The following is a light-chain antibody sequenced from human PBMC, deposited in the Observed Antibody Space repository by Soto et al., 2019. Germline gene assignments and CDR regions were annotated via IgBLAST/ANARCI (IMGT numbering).Light chain of an antibody. CDR3: QQYISYSHT. V-gene: IGKV1-5*01. CDR2: DAS. Sequence: DIQMTQSPSTLSASVGDRVTIACRASQFISSWLAWYQQKPGKAPKLLIYDASTLESGVPSRFSGSGSGREFTLTISSLQPDDFATYYCQQYISYSHTFGQGTKLEIK. J-gene: IGKJ2*01. CDR1: QFISSW.